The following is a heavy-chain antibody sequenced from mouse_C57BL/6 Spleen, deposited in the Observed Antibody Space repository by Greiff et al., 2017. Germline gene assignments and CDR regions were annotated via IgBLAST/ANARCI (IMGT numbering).Heavy chain of an antibody. CDR1: GYTFTSYT. CDR2: INPSSGYT. V-gene: IGHV1-4*01. CDR3: ARYYSKEGYAIDY. Sequence: VQLQESGAELARPGASVKMSCKASGYTFTSYTMHWVKQRPGQGLEWIGYINPSSGYTKYNQKFKDKATLTADKSSSTAYMQLSSLTSEDSAVYYCARYYSKEGYAIDYWGQGTSVTVSS. D-gene: IGHD2-5*01. J-gene: IGHJ4*01.